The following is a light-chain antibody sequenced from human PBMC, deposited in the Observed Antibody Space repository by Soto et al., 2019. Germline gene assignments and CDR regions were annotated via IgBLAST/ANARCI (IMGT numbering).Light chain of an antibody. V-gene: IGKV3-20*01. CDR3: QQYGGSPPYT. CDR1: QSVSSSY. J-gene: IGKJ2*01. CDR2: GAS. Sequence: EIVLTQSPGTLSLSPGERVTLSCRASQSVSSSYLAWYQQKPAQAPRLLIYGASNRATGLPDRFSGSGSGTGFTLTISRLEPEDFAVYYCQQYGGSPPYTFGQGTKLEIK.